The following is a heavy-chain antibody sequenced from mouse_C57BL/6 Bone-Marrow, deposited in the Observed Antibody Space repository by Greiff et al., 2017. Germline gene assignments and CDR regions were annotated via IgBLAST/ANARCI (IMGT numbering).Heavy chain of an antibody. CDR2: IYPSDSET. V-gene: IGHV1-61*01. CDR3: AGGCFYYNYDGYCDY. CDR1: GYTFTSSW. Sequence: QVQLQQPGAELVRPGSSVKLSCKASGYTFTSSWMDWVKQRPGQGLEWIGNIYPSDSETHYNQKFKDKATLTVDKSSSTAYMQLSSLTSVDSAVYDCAGGCFYYNYDGYCDYGGQGTTLTVSS. D-gene: IGHD2-4*01. J-gene: IGHJ2*01.